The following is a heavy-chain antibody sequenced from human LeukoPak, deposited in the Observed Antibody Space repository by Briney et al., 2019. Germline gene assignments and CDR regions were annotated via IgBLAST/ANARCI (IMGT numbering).Heavy chain of an antibody. CDR2: ISGSGGST. V-gene: IGHV3-23*01. CDR1: GFTFSSYC. J-gene: IGHJ3*02. D-gene: IGHD3-22*01. CDR3: AKAYYDSSGFDAFDI. Sequence: GGTLRLSCAASGFTFSSYCMSWVRQDPGKGLEWVAAISGSGGSTYCADPVKGRFTISRDNSKNTLYLQMNSLRAEDTAVYYCAKAYYDSSGFDAFDIWGQGTMVTVSS.